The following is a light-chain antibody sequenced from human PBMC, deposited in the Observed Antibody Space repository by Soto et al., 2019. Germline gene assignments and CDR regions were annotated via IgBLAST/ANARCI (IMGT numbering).Light chain of an antibody. CDR3: XAWDDSLKGLL. J-gene: IGLJ2*01. CDR2: GTT. CDR1: DSNIGSNA. Sequence: QSVLTQPPSASGTPGQRVTFSCSGSDSNIGSNAVNWYQQVPGTAPRLLIYGTTQRPSGVPDRFSGSKSGTSASLAISGLQSEDEADYHCXAWDDSLKGLLFGGGTQLTVL. V-gene: IGLV1-44*01.